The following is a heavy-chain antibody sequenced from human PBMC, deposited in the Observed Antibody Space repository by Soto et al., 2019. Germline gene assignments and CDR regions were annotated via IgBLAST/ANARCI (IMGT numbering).Heavy chain of an antibody. V-gene: IGHV1-69*12. J-gene: IGHJ2*01. D-gene: IGHD4-17*01. CDR2: IIPIFGTA. CDR3: ASAGGQYGDLQGWYFDL. CDR1: GGTFSSYA. Sequence: QVQLVQSGAEVKKPGSSVKVSCKASGGTFSSYAISWVRQAPGQGLEWMGGIIPIFGTANYAQKLQGRVTITADESTSTAYMELSSLRSEDTAVYYCASAGGQYGDLQGWYFDLWGRGTLVAVSS.